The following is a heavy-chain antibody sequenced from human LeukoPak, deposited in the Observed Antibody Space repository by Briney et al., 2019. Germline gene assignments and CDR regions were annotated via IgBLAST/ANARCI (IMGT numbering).Heavy chain of an antibody. D-gene: IGHD6-6*01. Sequence: GAPVKLSCKASGGTFSSYAISSVRQSPGQGREWRGGIIPIFGTENYAQKFKRRVTITTDASTRQAYMALSRLRSEDTAVYYCAREAPPESIAAVGFDPWGQGTLVTVSS. J-gene: IGHJ5*02. CDR3: AREAPPESIAAVGFDP. CDR2: IIPIFGTE. V-gene: IGHV1-69*05. CDR1: GGTFSSYA.